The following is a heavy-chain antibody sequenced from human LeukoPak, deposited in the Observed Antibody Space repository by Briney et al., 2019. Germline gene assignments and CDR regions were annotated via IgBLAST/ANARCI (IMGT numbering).Heavy chain of an antibody. V-gene: IGHV4-39*01. Sequence: PSETLSLTCTVSGGSISSSSYYWGWIRQPPGKGLEWIGSIYYSGSTYYNPSLKSRVTISVDTSKNQFSLKLSSVTAADTAVYYCASSSGSYYSRRGVDYWGQGTLGTVSS. CDR2: IYYSGST. CDR3: ASSSGSYYSRRGVDY. J-gene: IGHJ4*02. CDR1: GGSISSSSYY. D-gene: IGHD1-26*01.